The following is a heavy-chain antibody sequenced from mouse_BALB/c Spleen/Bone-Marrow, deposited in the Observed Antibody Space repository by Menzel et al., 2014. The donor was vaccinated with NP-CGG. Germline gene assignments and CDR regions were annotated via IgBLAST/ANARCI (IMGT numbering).Heavy chain of an antibody. V-gene: IGHV5-4*02. Sequence: EVMLVESGGGLVKPGGSLKLSCAVSGFTFSDYYMYWVRQNPEKRLEWVATINDGGSYTYYPDSMKGRFTISRDNTKNNLYRQMSSLKSEDSAMYYCARDSIFAMEYWGQGTSVTVSS. CDR1: GFTFSDYY. J-gene: IGHJ4*01. CDR2: INDGGSYT. CDR3: ARDSIFAMEY. D-gene: IGHD2-10*02.